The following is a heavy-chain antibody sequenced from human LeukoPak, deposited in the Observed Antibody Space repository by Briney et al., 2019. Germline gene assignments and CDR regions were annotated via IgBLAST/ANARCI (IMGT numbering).Heavy chain of an antibody. D-gene: IGHD6-19*01. V-gene: IGHV3-30*04. CDR3: ARGYNTGWFDY. J-gene: IGHJ4*02. CDR2: ISSDVTIQ. Sequence: AGGPLRLSCSASGFTFSSFTTHWVRQAPGKGLEWVAVISSDVTIQSYADSVKDRFTISRDNPNNTLFLHMNSLRPEDTAIYYCARGYNTGWFDYWGQGTLVTVSS. CDR1: GFTFSSFT.